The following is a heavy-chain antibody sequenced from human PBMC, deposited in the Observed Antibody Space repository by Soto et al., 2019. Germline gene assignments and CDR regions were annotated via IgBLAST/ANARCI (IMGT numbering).Heavy chain of an antibody. Sequence: AASVKVSCKASGCTFSSYAISWVRQAPGQGLEWMGGIIPIFGTANYAQKFQGRVTITADESTSTAYMELSSLRSEDTAVYYCARGVGSGWYTPLYYYGMDVWGQGTTVTVSS. CDR2: IIPIFGTA. CDR3: ARGVGSGWYTPLYYYGMDV. J-gene: IGHJ6*02. CDR1: GCTFSSYA. V-gene: IGHV1-69*13. D-gene: IGHD6-19*01.